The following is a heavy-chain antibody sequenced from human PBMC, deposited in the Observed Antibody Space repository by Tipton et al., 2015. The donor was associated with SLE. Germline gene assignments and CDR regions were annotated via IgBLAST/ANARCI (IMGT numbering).Heavy chain of an antibody. CDR3: ARTFPYGGFDP. J-gene: IGHJ5*02. V-gene: IGHV4-31*03. CDR1: GGSISSGGYY. Sequence: TLSLTCTVSGGSISSGGYYWSWIRQHPGKGLEWIGYIYYSGSTYYNPSLKSRVTISVDTSKDQFSPKLSSVTAADTAVYYCARTFPYGGFDPWGQGTLVTVSS. D-gene: IGHD4-23*01. CDR2: IYYSGST.